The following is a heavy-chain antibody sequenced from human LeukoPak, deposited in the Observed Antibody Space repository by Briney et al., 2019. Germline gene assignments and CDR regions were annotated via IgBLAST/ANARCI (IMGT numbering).Heavy chain of an antibody. J-gene: IGHJ3*02. CDR1: GGSFSGYY. D-gene: IGHD3-10*01. Sequence: SETLSLTCAVYGGSFSGYYWSWIRQPPGKGLEWIGEINHSGSTNYNPSLKSRVTISVDTSKNQLSLKLNSVPAADTAVYYCARSIGPYGGEAFDIWGQGTMVTVSS. V-gene: IGHV4-34*01. CDR3: ARSIGPYGGEAFDI. CDR2: INHSGST.